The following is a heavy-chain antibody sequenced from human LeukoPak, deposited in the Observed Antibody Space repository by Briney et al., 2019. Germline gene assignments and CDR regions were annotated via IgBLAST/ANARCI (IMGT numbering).Heavy chain of an antibody. Sequence: SQTLSLTCAISGDSGSSNIASWNWIRPSPTRGLGWRGRTYYRSKWYNDYAVSVKGRITINPDTSKNQFSLQLNSVTPEDTAVYYCARVYNWNPAGAFDIWGQGTVVTVSS. CDR3: ARVYNWNPAGAFDI. CDR2: TYYRSKWYN. J-gene: IGHJ3*02. V-gene: IGHV6-1*01. CDR1: GDSGSSNIAS. D-gene: IGHD1-1*01.